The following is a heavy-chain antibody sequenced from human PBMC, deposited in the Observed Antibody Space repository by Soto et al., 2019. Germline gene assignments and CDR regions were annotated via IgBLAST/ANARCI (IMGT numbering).Heavy chain of an antibody. CDR2: IYSGVST. CDR3: ANVSSGYYSIDY. D-gene: IGHD3-22*01. J-gene: IGHJ4*02. V-gene: IGHV3-53*01. Sequence: GGSLRLSCAASGFTVSSNYMSWVRQAPGKGLEWVSVIYSGVSTYYADSVKGRFTISRDNSKNTLYLQMNSLRAEDTAVYYCANVSSGYYSIDYWGQGTLVTVSS. CDR1: GFTVSSNY.